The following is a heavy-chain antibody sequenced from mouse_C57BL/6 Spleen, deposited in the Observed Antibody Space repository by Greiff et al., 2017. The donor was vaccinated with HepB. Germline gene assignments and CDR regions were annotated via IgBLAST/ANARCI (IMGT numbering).Heavy chain of an antibody. Sequence: QVQLQQSGAELVRPGASVKLSCKASGYTFTDYYINWVKQRPGQGLEWIARIYPGSGNTYYNEKFKGKATLTAEKSSSTAYMQLSSLTSEDSAVYFCARERGTVEYYFDYWGQGTTLTVSS. CDR3: ARERGTVEYYFDY. CDR1: GYTFTDYY. CDR2: IYPGSGNT. J-gene: IGHJ2*01. D-gene: IGHD1-1*01. V-gene: IGHV1-76*01.